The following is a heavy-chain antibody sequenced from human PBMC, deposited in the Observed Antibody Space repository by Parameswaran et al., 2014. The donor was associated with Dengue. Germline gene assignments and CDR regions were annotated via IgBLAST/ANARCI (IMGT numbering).Heavy chain of an antibody. CDR2: INPSGGST. CDR3: ARMDYYYYYGMDV. Sequence: WVRQAPGQGLEWMGIINPSGGSTSYAQKFQGRVTMTRDTSTSTVYMELSSLRSEDTAVYYCARMDYYYYYGMDVWGQGTTVTVSS. J-gene: IGHJ6*02. V-gene: IGHV1-46*01.